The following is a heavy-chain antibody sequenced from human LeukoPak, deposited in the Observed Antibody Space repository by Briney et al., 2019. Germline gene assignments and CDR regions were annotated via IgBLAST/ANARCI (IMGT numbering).Heavy chain of an antibody. CDR2: IYHTGGT. Sequence: SETLSLTCTVSGGSISGNYWSWIRQPPGKGLEWIGYIYHTGGTNYNPSLKSRVTISVDTSKNQFSLKLTSVTAADTAVYHCARQIRIGDYYGSGSYYNAAGYYWFDPWGQGTLVTVSP. V-gene: IGHV4-59*08. CDR3: ARQIRIGDYYGSGSYYNAAGYYWFDP. D-gene: IGHD3-10*01. CDR1: GGSISGNY. J-gene: IGHJ5*02.